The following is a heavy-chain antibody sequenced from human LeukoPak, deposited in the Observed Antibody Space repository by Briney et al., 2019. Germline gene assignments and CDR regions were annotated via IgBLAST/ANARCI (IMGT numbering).Heavy chain of an antibody. Sequence: PSETLSLTCAVSGGSISNSYWWSWVRQPPGKGLEWIGEIFHSGNTNYNPSLKSRVTISVDKSKNQIYLNLSSVTAADTAVYYCARGSTYFPRAVHFDHWGQGIQVTFTS. D-gene: IGHD2/OR15-2a*01. CDR3: ARGSTYFPRAVHFDH. CDR2: IFHSGNT. J-gene: IGHJ4*02. CDR1: GGSISNSYW. V-gene: IGHV4-4*02.